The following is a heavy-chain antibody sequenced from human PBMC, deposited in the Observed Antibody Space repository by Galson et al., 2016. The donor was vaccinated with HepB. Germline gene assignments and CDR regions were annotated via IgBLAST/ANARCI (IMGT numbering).Heavy chain of an antibody. J-gene: IGHJ6*02. CDR3: ARAKLETWELLSSYYYYGMDV. CDR2: IIPIFGTA. Sequence: SVKVSCKASGGTFSSYAISWVREAPGQGLEWMGGIIPIFGTANYAQKFQGRVTITADKSTSTAYMELNSLRSGDMAVYYCARAKLETWELLSSYYYYGMDVWGQGTTVTVSS. D-gene: IGHD1-26*01. V-gene: IGHV1-69*06. CDR1: GGTFSSYA.